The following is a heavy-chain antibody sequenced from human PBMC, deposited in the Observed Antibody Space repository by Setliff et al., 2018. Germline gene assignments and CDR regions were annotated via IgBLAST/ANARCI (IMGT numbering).Heavy chain of an antibody. CDR2: MNPNSGHT. D-gene: IGHD2-15*01. Sequence: ASVKVSCKASGYTFTSYDINWVRQATGQGLEWMGWMNPNSGHTGYAQKFQGRVTITRNTSISTTYMELSSLRSEDTAVSYCARGSRSGGKGGYNWFDPWGQGTRVTVPQ. CDR1: GYTFTSYD. CDR3: ARGSRSGGKGGYNWFDP. J-gene: IGHJ5*02. V-gene: IGHV1-8*03.